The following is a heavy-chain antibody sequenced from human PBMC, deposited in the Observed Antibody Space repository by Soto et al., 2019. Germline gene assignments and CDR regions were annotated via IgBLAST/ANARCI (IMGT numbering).Heavy chain of an antibody. D-gene: IGHD1-26*01. CDR2: DYGGGDA. V-gene: IGHV3-53*02. Sequence: EVQLVETGGGLIQPGESLRRSCAASGFIVSSTLMGWARQAPGKGLEWVSVDYGGGDAYSTGSVRGRFTLSRDNSKNTLSLQMNSLRGEDTAFYYCARSYALGGQGTLVIVSS. CDR3: ARSYAL. J-gene: IGHJ4*02. CDR1: GFIVSSTL.